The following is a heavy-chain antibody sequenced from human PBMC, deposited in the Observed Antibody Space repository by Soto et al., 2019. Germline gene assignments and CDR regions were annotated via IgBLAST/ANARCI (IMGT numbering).Heavy chain of an antibody. V-gene: IGHV4-30-4*01. J-gene: IGHJ4*02. Sequence: QVQLQESGPGLVKPSQTLSLTCTVSGGSISCGNYYWSWIRQPPGKGLEWIGFISYGGSTYYSASLKSRFTISVDTSKNQFSLNLSFVTAADTAVYYCATMGTPATGLYYFDYWGQGTLVTVSS. CDR1: GGSISCGNYY. D-gene: IGHD1-7*01. CDR2: ISYGGST. CDR3: ATMGTPATGLYYFDY.